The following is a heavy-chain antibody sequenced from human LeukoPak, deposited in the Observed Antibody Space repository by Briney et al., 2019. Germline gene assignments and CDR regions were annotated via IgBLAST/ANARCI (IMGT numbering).Heavy chain of an antibody. D-gene: IGHD1-26*01. CDR1: GFTFSSYG. V-gene: IGHV3-30*02. CDR3: AKDKDSGSYYGDTLQY. Sequence: PGGSLRLSCAASGFTFSSYGLHLVRQAPGKGLEWVAFIRNDGSNEYYADSVKGRFTISRDNSKNTLNLQMNSLRAEDTAVYYCAKDKDSGSYYGDTLQYWGQGTLVTVSS. J-gene: IGHJ4*02. CDR2: IRNDGSNE.